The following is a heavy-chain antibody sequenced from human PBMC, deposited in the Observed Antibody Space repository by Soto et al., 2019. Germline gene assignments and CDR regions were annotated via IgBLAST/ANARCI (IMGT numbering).Heavy chain of an antibody. CDR1: GGSIGSYH. Sequence: QVLLQESGPGQVKPSETLSLTCTVYGGSIGSYHWSWVRQPPGKGLEWIASVYYTGTTNYNPSLGRRVTISIDAPGNRFSMEITSVTAADTAIYYCARDTVLTGMFDFWGQGTLVTVSS. D-gene: IGHD4-17*01. J-gene: IGHJ4*02. CDR3: ARDTVLTGMFDF. CDR2: VYYTGTT. V-gene: IGHV4-59*01.